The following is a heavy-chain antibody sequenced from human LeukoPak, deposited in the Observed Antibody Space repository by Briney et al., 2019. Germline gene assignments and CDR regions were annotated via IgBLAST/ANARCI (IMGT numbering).Heavy chain of an antibody. CDR3: AREGVQTTVDAFDI. D-gene: IGHD4-17*01. CDR1: GFTLKIYP. V-gene: IGHV3-30*04. J-gene: IGHJ3*02. CDR2: ISHDGSDK. Sequence: GGSLRLSCAAAGFTLKIYPMHWVRHTPGQWLEWLSVISHDGSDKNNADPVKGRFIISRDNSKNTVFLQLNSLRPEDTAMYYCAREGVQTTVDAFDIWGLGTMVIVSS.